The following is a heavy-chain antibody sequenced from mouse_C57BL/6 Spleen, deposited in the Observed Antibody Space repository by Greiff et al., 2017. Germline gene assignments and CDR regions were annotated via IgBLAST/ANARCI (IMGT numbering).Heavy chain of an antibody. Sequence: VQLKESGGGLVQPGGSMKLSCVASGFTFSNYWMNWVRQSPEQGLEWVAQIRLKSDNYATHYAESVKGRFTISRDDSKSSVYLQMNNLRAEDTGIYYCTKSPMDYWGQGTSVTVSS. CDR1: GFTFSNYW. D-gene: IGHD1-3*01. CDR3: TKSPMDY. V-gene: IGHV6-3*01. J-gene: IGHJ4*01. CDR2: IRLKSDNYAT.